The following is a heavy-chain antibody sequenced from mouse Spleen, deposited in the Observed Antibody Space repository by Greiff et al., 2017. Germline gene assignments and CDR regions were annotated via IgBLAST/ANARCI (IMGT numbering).Heavy chain of an antibody. Sequence: EVKVVESGGDLVKPGGSLKLSCAASGFTFSSYGMSWVRQTPDKRLEWVATISSGGSYTYYPDSVKGRFTISRDNAKNTLYLQMSSLKSEDTAMYYCARHYYYGSRGYFDYWGQGTTLTVSS. CDR1: GFTFSSYG. CDR3: ARHYYYGSRGYFDY. V-gene: IGHV5-6*01. J-gene: IGHJ2*01. CDR2: ISSGGSYT. D-gene: IGHD1-1*01.